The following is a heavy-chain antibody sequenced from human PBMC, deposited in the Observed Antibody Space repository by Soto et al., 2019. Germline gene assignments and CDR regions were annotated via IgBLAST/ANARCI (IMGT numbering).Heavy chain of an antibody. CDR2: IGTAGDT. CDR1: GFTFSSYS. J-gene: IGHJ4*02. D-gene: IGHD2-2*01. V-gene: IGHV3-13*04. Sequence: GGSLRLSCAASGFTFSSYSMNWVRQATGKGLEWVSAIGTAGDTYYPGSVKGRFTISRENAKNSLYLQMNSLRAGDTAVYYCARGGYCSSTSCPPDYWGQGTLVTVSS. CDR3: ARGGYCSSTSCPPDY.